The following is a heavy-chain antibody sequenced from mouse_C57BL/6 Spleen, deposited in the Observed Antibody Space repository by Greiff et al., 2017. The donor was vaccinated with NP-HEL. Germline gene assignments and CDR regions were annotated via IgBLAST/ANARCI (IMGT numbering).Heavy chain of an antibody. CDR3: ARKRVITTVVATEYYFDY. D-gene: IGHD1-1*01. CDR2: FHPYNDDT. V-gene: IGHV1-47*01. CDR1: GYTFTTYP. J-gene: IGHJ2*01. Sequence: QVQLQQSGAELVKPGASVKMSCKASGYTFTTYPIEWMKQNHGKSLEWIGNFHPYNDDTKYNEKFKGKATLTVEKSSSTVYLELSRLTSDDSAVYYFARKRVITTVVATEYYFDYWGQGTTLTVSS.